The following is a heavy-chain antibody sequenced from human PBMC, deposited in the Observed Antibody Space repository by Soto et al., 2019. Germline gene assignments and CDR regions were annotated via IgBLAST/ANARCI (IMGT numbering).Heavy chain of an antibody. CDR2: ISYDGRNK. J-gene: IGHJ4*02. Sequence: PGGSLRLSCAASGFTFSTYGMQWVRQAPGKGLEWVAVISYDGRNKYYVDSVKGRFIISRDNSKNTVYLEMNSLRAEDTAVYYCARDLNDPYYYDSSGYYYFDYWGQGTLVTVSS. CDR3: ARDLNDPYYYDSSGYYYFDY. V-gene: IGHV3-30*03. D-gene: IGHD3-22*01. CDR1: GFTFSTYG.